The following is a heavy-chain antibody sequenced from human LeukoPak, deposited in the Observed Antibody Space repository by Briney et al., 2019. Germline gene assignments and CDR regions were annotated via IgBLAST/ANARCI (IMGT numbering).Heavy chain of an antibody. D-gene: IGHD6-13*01. J-gene: IGHJ3*02. V-gene: IGHV3-43*01. CDR2: ISWDGGST. Sequence: PGGSLRLSCAASGFTFDDYTMHWVRQAPGKGLEWVSLISWDGGSTYYADSVKGRFTISRDNAKNSLHLQMNSLRAEDTAFYYCARALYASSSWHTFDIWGQGTMVTVSS. CDR3: ARALYASSSWHTFDI. CDR1: GFTFDDYT.